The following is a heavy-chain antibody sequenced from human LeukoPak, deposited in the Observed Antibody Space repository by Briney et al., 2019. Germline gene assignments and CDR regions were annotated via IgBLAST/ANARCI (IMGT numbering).Heavy chain of an antibody. V-gene: IGHV4-59*01. D-gene: IGHD5-24*01. CDR2: IYYSGST. CDR3: ARVGVEMEDY. CDR1: GGSINGYY. J-gene: IGHJ4*02. Sequence: SETLSLTCTVSGGSINGYYWSWIRQPPGKGLEWIGYIYYSGSTNYNPSLKSRVTISVDTSKNQFSLKLSSVTAADTAVYYCARVGVEMEDYWGQGTLVTVSS.